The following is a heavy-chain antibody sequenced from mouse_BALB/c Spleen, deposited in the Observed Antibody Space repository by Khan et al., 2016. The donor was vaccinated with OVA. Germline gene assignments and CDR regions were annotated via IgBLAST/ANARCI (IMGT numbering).Heavy chain of an antibody. V-gene: IGHV3-2*02. CDR1: GYSITSGYG. CDR2: ISYSGSN. Sequence: EVKLLESGPGLVKPSQSLSLTCTVTGYSITSGYGWNWIRQFPGNKLEWMGYISYSGSNNYNPSLKSRISITRATSKNQFFLQWNSVTTEDTATYYCARTARIKYWGQGTTLTVSS. CDR3: ARTARIKY. J-gene: IGHJ2*01. D-gene: IGHD1-2*01.